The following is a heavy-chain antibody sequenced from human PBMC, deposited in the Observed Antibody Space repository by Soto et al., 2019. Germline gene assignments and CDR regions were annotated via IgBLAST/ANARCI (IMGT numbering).Heavy chain of an antibody. V-gene: IGHV3-21*01. J-gene: IGHJ4*02. D-gene: IGHD4-17*01. CDR3: ARDIFGDYEAGIDY. Sequence: TGGSLRLSCATSGFTFSSYSMNWVRQAPGKGLEWVSSISSSSSYIYYADSVKGRFTISRDNAKNSLYLQMNSLRAEDTALYYCARDIFGDYEAGIDYWGQGTLVTVSS. CDR1: GFTFSSYS. CDR2: ISSSSSYI.